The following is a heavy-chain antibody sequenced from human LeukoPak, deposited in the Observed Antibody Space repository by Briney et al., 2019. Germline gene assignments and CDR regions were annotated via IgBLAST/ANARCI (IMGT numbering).Heavy chain of an antibody. D-gene: IGHD3-10*01. V-gene: IGHV3-7*01. CDR3: ARAGPLNYGSGSPRPDY. Sequence: PGRSLRLSCAASGFTFSTYWMSWVRQAPGKGLEWVANIKQDGSEKYYVDSVKGRFTISRDNAKNSLYLQMNSLRVEDTAVYYCARAGPLNYGSGSPRPDYWGQGTLVTVSS. CDR2: IKQDGSEK. CDR1: GFTFSTYW. J-gene: IGHJ4*02.